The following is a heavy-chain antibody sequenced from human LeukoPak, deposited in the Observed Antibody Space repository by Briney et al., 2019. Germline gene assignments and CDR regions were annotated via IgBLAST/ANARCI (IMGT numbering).Heavy chain of an antibody. CDR2: ITGSGDST. Sequence: PGGSLRLSCAASRFTFSNYAMSWVHQAPGRGLECVSTITGSGDSTYYADSVKGRFTISRDNSRNTLFLQMNNLRPEDTAVYYCPKGCGTADCSTSESWGQGTLVTVSS. D-gene: IGHD2-21*02. J-gene: IGHJ1*01. V-gene: IGHV3-23*01. CDR3: PKGCGTADCSTSES. CDR1: RFTFSNYA.